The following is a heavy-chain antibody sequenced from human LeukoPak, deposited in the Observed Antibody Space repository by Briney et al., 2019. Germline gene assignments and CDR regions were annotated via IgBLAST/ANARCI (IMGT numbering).Heavy chain of an antibody. CDR1: GFTFKNFE. Sequence: GGSLRLSCAASGFTFKNFEMNWVRQAPGKGLEWVSSISSSSYIYYADSVKGRFTISRDNAKNSLYLQMNSLRAEDTAVYYCARRAGAYSHPYDYWGQGTLVTVSS. J-gene: IGHJ4*02. CDR2: ISSSSYI. D-gene: IGHD4/OR15-4a*01. V-gene: IGHV3-21*04. CDR3: ARRAGAYSHPYDY.